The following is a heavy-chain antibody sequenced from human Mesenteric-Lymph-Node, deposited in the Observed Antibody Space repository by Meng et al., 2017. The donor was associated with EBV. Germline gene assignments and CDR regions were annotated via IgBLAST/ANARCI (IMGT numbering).Heavy chain of an antibody. CDR3: ARGDTMVQGGFDY. Sequence: QGHRQPWGAGRLKPSETLSLTCAVYGGSFSGYYWSWIRQPPGKGLEWIGEINHSGSTNYNPSLKSRVTISVDTSKNQFSLKLSSVTAADTAVYYCARGDTMVQGGFDYWGQGTLVTVSS. D-gene: IGHD3-10*01. CDR2: INHSGST. CDR1: GGSFSGYY. J-gene: IGHJ4*02. V-gene: IGHV4-34*01.